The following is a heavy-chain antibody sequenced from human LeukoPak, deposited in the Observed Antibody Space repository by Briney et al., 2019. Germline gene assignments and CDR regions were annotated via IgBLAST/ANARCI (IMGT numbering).Heavy chain of an antibody. J-gene: IGHJ6*02. V-gene: IGHV1-69*13. CDR3: ARGRRELSYYDFWSGYQYYYGMDV. D-gene: IGHD3-3*01. CDR1: GGTFSSYA. CDR2: IIPIFGTA. Sequence: ASVKVSCKASGGTFSSYAISWVRQAPGQGLEWMGGIIPIFGTANYAQKFQGRVTITADESTSTAYMELSSLRSDDTAVYYCARGRRELSYYDFWSGYQYYYGMDVWGQGTTVTVSS.